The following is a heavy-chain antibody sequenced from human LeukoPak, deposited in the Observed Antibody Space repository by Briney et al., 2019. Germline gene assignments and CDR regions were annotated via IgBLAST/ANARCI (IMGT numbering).Heavy chain of an antibody. CDR1: GYTFTGYY. Sequence: GASVKVSCKASGYTFTGYYMHWVRQAPGQGLQWMGWINPNSGGTNYAQKFQGRVTMTRDTSISTAYMELSSLRSEDTAVYYCARVDPRPYSSSWYDFQHWGQGTLVTVSS. CDR3: ARVDPRPYSSSWYDFQH. D-gene: IGHD6-13*01. J-gene: IGHJ1*01. V-gene: IGHV1-2*02. CDR2: INPNSGGT.